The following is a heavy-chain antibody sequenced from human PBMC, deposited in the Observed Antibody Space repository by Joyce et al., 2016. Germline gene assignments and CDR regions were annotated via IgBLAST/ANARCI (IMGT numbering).Heavy chain of an antibody. D-gene: IGHD3-16*01. J-gene: IGHJ4*02. CDR1: GYSFTSYW. CDR3: ARSAVRGTLSPFFDY. Sequence: EVQLVQSGGEVKKPGESLKISCKGVGYSFTSYWLGWVRQMPGKGLELMGIINPDDSDTRSTPSFQGQVTISVDRSIKTAHLRWGSLRASDTAIYYCARSAVRGTLSPFFDYWGQGSLVTVSS. V-gene: IGHV5-51*01. CDR2: INPDDSDT.